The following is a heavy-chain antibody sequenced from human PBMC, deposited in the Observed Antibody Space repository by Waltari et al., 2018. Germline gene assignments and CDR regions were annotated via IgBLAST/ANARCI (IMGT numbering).Heavy chain of an antibody. V-gene: IGHV4-39*01. CDR2: IYYSGST. D-gene: IGHD5-18*01. Sequence: QLQLQESGPGLVKPSETLSLTCTVSGGSISSSSYYWGWIRQPPGKGLEWIGSIYYSGSTYHNPSLKSRVTISVDTSKNQFSLKLSSVTAADTAVYYCARTGGYSYGYFDYWGQGTLVTVSS. CDR3: ARTGGYSYGYFDY. CDR1: GGSISSSSYY. J-gene: IGHJ4*02.